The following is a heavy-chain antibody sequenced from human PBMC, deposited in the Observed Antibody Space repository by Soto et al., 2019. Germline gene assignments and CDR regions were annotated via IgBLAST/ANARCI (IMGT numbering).Heavy chain of an antibody. Sequence: PGGSLRLSCAASGFTFSSYEMIWVRQAPGKGLEWVSYISSSGSTIYYADSVKGRFTISRDNAKNSLYLQMNSLRAEDTAVYYCARKGYCSSTSCSPGSWFDPWGQGTLVTVSS. CDR3: ARKGYCSSTSCSPGSWFDP. CDR1: GFTFSSYE. V-gene: IGHV3-48*03. J-gene: IGHJ5*02. D-gene: IGHD2-2*01. CDR2: ISSSGSTI.